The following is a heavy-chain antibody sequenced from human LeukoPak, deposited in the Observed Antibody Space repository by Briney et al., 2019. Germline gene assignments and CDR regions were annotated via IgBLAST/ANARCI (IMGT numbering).Heavy chain of an antibody. Sequence: GGSLRLSCAASGFTFSSYAMSWVRQAPGKGLEWVSAISGSGGSTYYADSVKGRFTISRDNSKNTLYLQMNSLRAEGTAVYYCAKDLCHGSTGCWPPDYWGQGTLVTVSS. D-gene: IGHD2-2*01. J-gene: IGHJ4*02. V-gene: IGHV3-23*01. CDR3: AKDLCHGSTGCWPPDY. CDR2: ISGSGGST. CDR1: GFTFSSYA.